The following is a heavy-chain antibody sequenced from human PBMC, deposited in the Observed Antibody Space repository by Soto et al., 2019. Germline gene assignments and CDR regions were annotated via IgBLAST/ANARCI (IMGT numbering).Heavy chain of an antibody. CDR3: ARERARGFDA. CDR2: ISISGGTI. V-gene: IGHV3-11*01. J-gene: IGHJ5*02. CDR1: GFTFSDYY. Sequence: QVQLVESGGGLVKPGGSLRLSCAASGFTFSDYYMSWIRQAPGKGLEWLSYISISGGTIYYADSVKGRFFISRDNAKNSLYLQLSSLRAEDTAGQFCARERARGFDAWGQGTLVTVSS.